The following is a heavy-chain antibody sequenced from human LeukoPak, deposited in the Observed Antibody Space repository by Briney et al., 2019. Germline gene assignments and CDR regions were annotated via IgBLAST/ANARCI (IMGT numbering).Heavy chain of an antibody. CDR1: GYTFTSYY. V-gene: IGHV1-46*01. CDR2: INPSGGST. Sequence: GASVKVSCKASGYTFTSYYMHWVRQAPGQGLEWMGIINPSGGSTSYAQKFQGRVTMTRDTSTSTVYMELSSLRSEDTAAYYCARDRRDGYADYWGQGTLVTVSS. D-gene: IGHD5-12*01. J-gene: IGHJ4*02. CDR3: ARDRRDGYADY.